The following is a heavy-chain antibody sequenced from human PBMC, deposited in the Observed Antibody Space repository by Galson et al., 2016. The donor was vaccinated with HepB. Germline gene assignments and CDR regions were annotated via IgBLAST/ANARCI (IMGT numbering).Heavy chain of an antibody. CDR1: GFAFSNFA. J-gene: IGHJ4*02. V-gene: IGHV3-23*01. CDR2: SNARGDNI. D-gene: IGHD3-10*01. CDR3: AKEALYGSGTYIDS. Sequence: SLRLSCAGSGFAFSNFAMSWVRQAPGEGLEWISSSNARGDNIYYSASVKGRFTLSRDNSNNTLYPRMNSLRVEDTAIYYCAKEALYGSGTYIDSWGQGILVTVSS.